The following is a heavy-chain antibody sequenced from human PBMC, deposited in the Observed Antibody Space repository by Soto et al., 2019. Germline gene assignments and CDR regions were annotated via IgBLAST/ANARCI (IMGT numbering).Heavy chain of an antibody. D-gene: IGHD6-13*01. CDR1: GGTFSSSA. Sequence: SVNVSCKASGGTFSSSAISWVRQAPAQGLEWMGGIIAIFGSVDYAQRFQDRITITANKSKTTDYMEISSLTSENAADYYWNMSRGQQLVSFYYYSMDVWGQGTSVTVSS. J-gene: IGHJ6*02. CDR3: NMSRGQQLVSFYYYSMDV. CDR2: IIAIFGSV. V-gene: IGHV1-69*06.